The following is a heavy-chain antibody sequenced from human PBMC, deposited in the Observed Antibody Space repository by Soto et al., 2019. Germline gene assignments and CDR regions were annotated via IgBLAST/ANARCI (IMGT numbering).Heavy chain of an antibody. Sequence: YGMHWVRQAPGKGLEWVAVISYDGSNKYYADSVKGRFTISRDNSKNTLYLQMNSLRAEDTAVYYCARARVLLWFGELLGDAFDIWGQGTMVTVSS. J-gene: IGHJ3*02. D-gene: IGHD3-10*01. CDR1: YG. CDR2: ISYDGSNK. CDR3: ARARVLLWFGELLGDAFDI. V-gene: IGHV3-30*03.